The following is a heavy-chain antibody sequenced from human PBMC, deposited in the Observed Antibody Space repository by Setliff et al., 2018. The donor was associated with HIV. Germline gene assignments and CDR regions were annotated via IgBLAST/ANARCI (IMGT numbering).Heavy chain of an antibody. Sequence: SETLSLTCTVSGDSISSYFWSWIRQSPGKGLEWIGFRSTTGSTNYNPSLRSRVTISVDTSKNQFSLKLSSVTAADTAVYYCARGSAYYYGSGIDYWGQGTLVTVSS. CDR3: ARGSAYYYGSGIDY. V-gene: IGHV4-4*09. CDR2: RSTTGST. CDR1: GDSISSYF. J-gene: IGHJ4*02. D-gene: IGHD3-10*01.